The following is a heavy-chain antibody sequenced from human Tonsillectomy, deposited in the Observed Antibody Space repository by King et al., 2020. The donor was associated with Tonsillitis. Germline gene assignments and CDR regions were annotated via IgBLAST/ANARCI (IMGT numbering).Heavy chain of an antibody. D-gene: IGHD2-2*01. CDR3: ARDDEDIVVVPAAIGAFDI. Sequence: VQLVESGGGVVQPGRSLRLSCAASGFTFSSYAMHWVRQAPGKGLEWVAVISYDGSNKYYADSVKGRFTISRDNSKNTLYLQINSLRAEDTAVYYCARDDEDIVVVPAAIGAFDIWGQGTMVTVSS. J-gene: IGHJ3*02. CDR2: ISYDGSNK. CDR1: GFTFSSYA. V-gene: IGHV3-30*01.